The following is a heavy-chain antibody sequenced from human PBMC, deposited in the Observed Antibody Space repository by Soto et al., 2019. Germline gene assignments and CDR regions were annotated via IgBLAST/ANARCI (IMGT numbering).Heavy chain of an antibody. Sequence: QVQLVQSGAEVKKPGSSVKFSCKASGGNFGSFGITWVRQAPGQGLEWLGTIVPMFGSATHAQRFQGRVTITADESTTTGYLEVTSLKSDVTALYYCTRDGPGYTLHGFWGQGTLLIVSS. CDR1: GGNFGSFG. J-gene: IGHJ1*01. CDR3: TRDGPGYTLHGF. CDR2: IVPMFGSA. V-gene: IGHV1-69*18. D-gene: IGHD5-18*01.